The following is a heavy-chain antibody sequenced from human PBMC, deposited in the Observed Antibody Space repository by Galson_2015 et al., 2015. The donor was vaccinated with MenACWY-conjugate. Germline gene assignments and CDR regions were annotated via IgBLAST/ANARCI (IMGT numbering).Heavy chain of an antibody. CDR1: GFTFSSYW. Sequence: SLRLSCAASGFTFSSYWMSWVRQAPGKGLEWVASIKEEGSEKNYVDSVKGRFTISRDNAKNSLFLQMNNLRAEDTAVYYCARESSSWNTDYWGQGTLVTVSS. CDR3: ARESSSWNTDY. J-gene: IGHJ4*02. CDR2: IKEEGSEK. D-gene: IGHD6-13*01. V-gene: IGHV3-7*01.